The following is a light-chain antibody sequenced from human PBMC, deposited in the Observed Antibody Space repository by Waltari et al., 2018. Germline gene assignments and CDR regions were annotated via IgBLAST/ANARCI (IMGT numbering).Light chain of an antibody. Sequence: QSALTQPASVPGSPGQSITIPCTGTSSDSGTYNYVSWYQKLPGKAPKLMISEVSNRPSGLSIRFSGSKSGNTASLTIFELQVEDEGDYYCSSYTNSDTWVFGGGTKVTVL. CDR1: SSDSGTYNY. CDR2: EVS. V-gene: IGLV2-14*01. CDR3: SSYTNSDTWV. J-gene: IGLJ2*01.